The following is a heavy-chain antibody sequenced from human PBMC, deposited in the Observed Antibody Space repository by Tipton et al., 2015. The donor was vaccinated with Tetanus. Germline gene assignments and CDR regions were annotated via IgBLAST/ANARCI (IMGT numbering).Heavy chain of an antibody. V-gene: IGHV4-30-2*03. CDR3: ARHLYGYWFDP. CDR2: IYFKGDT. J-gene: IGHJ5*02. D-gene: IGHD3-10*01. CDR1: GFTFSSCAMN. Sequence: LRLSCAASGFTFSSCAMNWVRRAPGKGLEWIASIYFKGDTYYSPTLKSRVTIAVDTSQNVFSLSLTSVTAADTAVYYCARHLYGYWFDPWGQGTLVTVSS.